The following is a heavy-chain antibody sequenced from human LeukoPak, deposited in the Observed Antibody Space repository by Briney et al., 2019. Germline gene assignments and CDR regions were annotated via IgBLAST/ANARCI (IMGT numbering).Heavy chain of an antibody. CDR3: ARGGETSSIAARRVDY. J-gene: IGHJ4*02. CDR2: IYNSGNT. Sequence: SETLSLTCTVSGGSISSYYWTWIRQTPGKGLEWIGYIYNSGNTNYNPSLKSRVTISVDTSRNQFSLKLSSVTAADTAVYYCARGGETSSIAARRVDYWGQGTLVTVSS. CDR1: GGSISSYY. V-gene: IGHV4-59*12. D-gene: IGHD6-6*01.